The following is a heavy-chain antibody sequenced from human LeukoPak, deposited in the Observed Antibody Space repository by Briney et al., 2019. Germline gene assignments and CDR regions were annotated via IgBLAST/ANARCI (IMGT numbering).Heavy chain of an antibody. J-gene: IGHJ4*02. CDR2: IIPILGIA. D-gene: IGHD6-19*01. CDR3: ASMMYSSGTFGLDY. CDR1: GGAFSSYA. Sequence: SVKVSCKASGGAFSSYAISWVRQAPGQGLEWMGRIIPILGIANYAQKFQGRVTITADKSTSTAYMELSSLRSEDTAVYYCASMMYSSGTFGLDYWGQGTLVTASS. V-gene: IGHV1-69*04.